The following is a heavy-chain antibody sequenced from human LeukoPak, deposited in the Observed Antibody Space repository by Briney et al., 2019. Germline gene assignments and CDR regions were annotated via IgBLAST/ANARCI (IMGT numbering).Heavy chain of an antibody. D-gene: IGHD6-19*01. CDR2: INHSGST. V-gene: IGHV4-34*01. Sequence: PSETLSLTCAVYGGSFSGYYWSWIRQPPGKGLEWIGEINHSGSTNYNPSLKSRVTISVDTSKNQFSLKLSSVTAADTAVYYCARGEIAVAGPLDYWGQGTLVTVSS. CDR3: ARGEIAVAGPLDY. CDR1: GGSFSGYY. J-gene: IGHJ4*02.